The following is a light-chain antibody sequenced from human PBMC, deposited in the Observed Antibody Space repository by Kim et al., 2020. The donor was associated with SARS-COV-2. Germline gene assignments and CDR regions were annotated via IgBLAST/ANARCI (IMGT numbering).Light chain of an antibody. V-gene: IGKV3-15*01. CDR1: QSVSIN. CDR2: GTS. J-gene: IGKJ1*01. Sequence: VSPGERATLSCRASQSVSINLAWYQQKPGQAPRLLIYGTSTRATGIPARFSGSGSGTGFALTITSLQSEDFAVYYCQQYNNWPWTFGQGTKVDIK. CDR3: QQYNNWPWT.